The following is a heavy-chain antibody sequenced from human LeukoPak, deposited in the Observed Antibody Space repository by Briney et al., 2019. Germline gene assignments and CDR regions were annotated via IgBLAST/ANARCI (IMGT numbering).Heavy chain of an antibody. J-gene: IGHJ6*03. Sequence: SETLSLTCTDSGGSVSSYYWSWIRQPAGKGLEWIGRIYTSGSTNYNPSLKSRVTMSVDTSKNQFSLKLSSVTAADTAAYYCARAPPPYCSSTSCQHYYYYYMDVWGKGTTVTVSS. D-gene: IGHD2-2*01. CDR3: ARAPPPYCSSTSCQHYYYYYMDV. CDR2: IYTSGST. V-gene: IGHV4-4*07. CDR1: GGSVSSYY.